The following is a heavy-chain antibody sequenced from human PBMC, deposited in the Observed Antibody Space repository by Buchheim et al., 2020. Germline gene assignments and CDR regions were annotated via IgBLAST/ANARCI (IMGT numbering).Heavy chain of an antibody. CDR1: GFTFSSYS. CDR3: AIFGWRYYYYGMDV. Sequence: EVQLVESGGGLVQPGGSLRLSCAASGFTFSSYSMNWVRQAPGKGLEWVSYISSSSSTIYYADSVKGRFTISRDNAKNSLYLQMNSLRAEDTAVYYCAIFGWRYYYYGMDVWGQGTT. CDR2: ISSSSSTI. J-gene: IGHJ6*02. V-gene: IGHV3-48*01. D-gene: IGHD3-3*01.